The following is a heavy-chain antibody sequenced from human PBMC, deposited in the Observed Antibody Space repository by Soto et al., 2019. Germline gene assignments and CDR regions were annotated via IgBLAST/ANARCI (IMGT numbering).Heavy chain of an antibody. J-gene: IGHJ6*02. D-gene: IGHD3-10*01. V-gene: IGHV4-30-4*01. Sequence: SETLSLTCTVSGGSISSGDYYWSWIRQPPGKGLEWIGYIYYSGSTYYNPSLKSRVTISLDTSKNQSSLKLSSVTAADTAVYYCARGVTMVRGVINENYGMYVWGQVTTVTVSS. CDR3: ARGVTMVRGVINENYGMYV. CDR2: IYYSGST. CDR1: GGSISSGDYY.